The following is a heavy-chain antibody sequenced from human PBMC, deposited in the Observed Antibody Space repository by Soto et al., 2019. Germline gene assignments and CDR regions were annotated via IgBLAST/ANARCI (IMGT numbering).Heavy chain of an antibody. CDR1: GYTFTGYY. D-gene: IGHD2-8*01. Sequence: ASVKVSCKASGYTFTGYYMHWVRQAPGQGLEWMGWINPNSGGTNYAQKFQGWVTMTRDTSISTAYMELSRLRSDDTAVYYCARYCTNGVCPVSAFDIWGQGTRVTV. CDR2: INPNSGGT. V-gene: IGHV1-2*04. J-gene: IGHJ3*02. CDR3: ARYCTNGVCPVSAFDI.